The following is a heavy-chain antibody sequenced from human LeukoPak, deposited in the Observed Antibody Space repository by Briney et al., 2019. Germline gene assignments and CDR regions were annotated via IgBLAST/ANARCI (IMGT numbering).Heavy chain of an antibody. CDR2: INHSGST. D-gene: IGHD6-13*01. CDR1: GGSFSGYY. V-gene: IGHV4-34*01. J-gene: IGHJ3*02. CDR3: AGSRIAAAATTI. Sequence: SETLSLTCAVYGGSFSGYYWSWIRQPPGKGLEWIGEINHSGSTNYNPSLKSRVTISVDTSKNQFSLKLSSVTAADTAVYYCAGSRIAAAATTIWGQGTMVTVSS.